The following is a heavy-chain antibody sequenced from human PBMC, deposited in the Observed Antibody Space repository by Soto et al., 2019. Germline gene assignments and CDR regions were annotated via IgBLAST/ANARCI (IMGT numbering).Heavy chain of an antibody. D-gene: IGHD3-3*01. CDR3: AKDPKANYDFWSGHEGYYFDY. Sequence: GGSLRLSCAASGFTFSSYGMHWVRQAPGKGLEWVAVISYDGSNKYYADSVKGRFTISRDNPKNTLYLHMNSLRAEDTAVYYCAKDPKANYDFWSGHEGYYFDYWGQGTLVTVSS. J-gene: IGHJ4*02. CDR1: GFTFSSYG. CDR2: ISYDGSNK. V-gene: IGHV3-30*18.